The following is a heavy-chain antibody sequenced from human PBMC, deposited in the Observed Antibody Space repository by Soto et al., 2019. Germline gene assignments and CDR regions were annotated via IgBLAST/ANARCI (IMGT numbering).Heavy chain of an antibody. J-gene: IGHJ4*02. Sequence: GGSLRLSCAASGFTFSDYYMSWIRQAPGKGLEWVSYISSSGSTIYYADSVKGRFTISRDNAKNPLYLQMNSLRAEDTAVYYCASTYAGSSWYYFDYWGQGTLVTVSS. CDR1: GFTFSDYY. CDR2: ISSSGSTI. D-gene: IGHD6-13*01. V-gene: IGHV3-11*01. CDR3: ASTYAGSSWYYFDY.